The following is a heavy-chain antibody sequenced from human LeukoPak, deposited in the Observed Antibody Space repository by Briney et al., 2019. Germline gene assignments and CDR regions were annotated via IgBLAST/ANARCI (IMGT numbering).Heavy chain of an antibody. V-gene: IGHV3-7*01. CDR3: ARDRGVSGSYYMDV. Sequence: PGGSLRLSCAASGFTFSSYWMSWVRQAPGKGLEWVANIKQDGSEKYYVDSVKGRFTISRDNAKNSLYLQMNSLRAEDTAVYYCARDRGVSGSYYMDVWGKGTTVTVSS. D-gene: IGHD1-26*01. J-gene: IGHJ6*03. CDR2: IKQDGSEK. CDR1: GFTFSSYW.